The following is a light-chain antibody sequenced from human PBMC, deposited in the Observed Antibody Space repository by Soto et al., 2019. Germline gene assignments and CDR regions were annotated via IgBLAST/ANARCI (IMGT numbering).Light chain of an antibody. Sequence: AALTQPPSASGYPGLSVTSCCTGTSSDMSAYNFLSWYQQHPSKVPKLIIHEVTRRPSGVPDRFSASKSGNTASLTVSGLQAEDEADYYCSSHGGANNFYVFGTGTKVTVL. V-gene: IGLV2-8*01. CDR2: EVT. J-gene: IGLJ1*01. CDR1: SSDMSAYNF. CDR3: SSHGGANNFYV.